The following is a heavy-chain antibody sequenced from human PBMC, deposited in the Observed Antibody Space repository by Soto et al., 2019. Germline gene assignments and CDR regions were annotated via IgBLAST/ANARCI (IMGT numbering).Heavy chain of an antibody. CDR1: GFTFSSYG. CDR3: ARAYSSGWYWDYYYGMDV. D-gene: IGHD6-19*01. Sequence: GGSLRLSCAASGFTFSSYGMHWVRQAPGKGLEWVAVIWYDGSNKYYADSVKGRFTISRDNSKNTLYLQMNSLRAEDTAVYYCARAYSSGWYWDYYYGMDVWGQGTTVTVSS. V-gene: IGHV3-33*01. J-gene: IGHJ6*02. CDR2: IWYDGSNK.